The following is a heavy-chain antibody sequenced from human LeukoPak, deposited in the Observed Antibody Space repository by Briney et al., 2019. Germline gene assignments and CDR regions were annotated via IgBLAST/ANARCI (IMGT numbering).Heavy chain of an antibody. CDR3: AREESYDYGDYGFGYFDY. CDR2: ISGSSSAI. J-gene: IGHJ4*02. D-gene: IGHD4-17*01. CDR1: GFTFSAYN. Sequence: GGSLRLSCAASGFTFSAYNMIWVRQAPGKGLEWLSYISGSSSAIYYADSVQGRFTISRDNAKNSLYLQMNSLRAEDTAVYYCAREESYDYGDYGFGYFDYWGQGTLVTVSS. V-gene: IGHV3-48*04.